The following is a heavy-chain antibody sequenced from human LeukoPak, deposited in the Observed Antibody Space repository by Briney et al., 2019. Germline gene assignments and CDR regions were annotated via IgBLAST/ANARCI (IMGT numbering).Heavy chain of an antibody. V-gene: IGHV4-59*01. CDR1: GGSISSYY. CDR3: ARLRLWWFDP. Sequence: SETLSLTCTVSGGSISSYYWSWIRQPPGKGLEWIGYIYYSGSTNYNPSLKSRVTISVDTSKNQFSLKLSSVTAADTAVYYYARLRLWWFDPWGQGTLVTVSS. D-gene: IGHD5-12*01. J-gene: IGHJ5*02. CDR2: IYYSGST.